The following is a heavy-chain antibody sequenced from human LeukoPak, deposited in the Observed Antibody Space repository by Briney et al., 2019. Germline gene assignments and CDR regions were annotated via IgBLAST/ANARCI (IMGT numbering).Heavy chain of an antibody. Sequence: PSETLSLTCTVSGGSISSGDYYWSWIRQPPGKGLEWIGEINHSGSTNYNPSLKSRVTISVDTSKNQFSLKLSSVTAADTAVYYCARNQAVTTTQWVDYWGQGTLVTVSS. CDR2: INHSGST. CDR3: ARNQAVTTTQWVDY. CDR1: GGSISSGDYY. D-gene: IGHD4-11*01. J-gene: IGHJ4*02. V-gene: IGHV4-39*07.